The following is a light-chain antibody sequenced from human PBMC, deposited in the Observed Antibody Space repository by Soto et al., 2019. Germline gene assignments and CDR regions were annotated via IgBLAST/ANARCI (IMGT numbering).Light chain of an antibody. CDR1: QSISSW. CDR2: KAS. Sequence: DIQMTQSPSTLSASVGDRVTITCRASQSISSWLAWYQQKPGKAPKLLIYKASSLESGVPSRFSGSDSGTEFALTISSLHPDDVATYYCQQYNSYSWTFGQGTKVDIK. V-gene: IGKV1-5*03. J-gene: IGKJ1*01. CDR3: QQYNSYSWT.